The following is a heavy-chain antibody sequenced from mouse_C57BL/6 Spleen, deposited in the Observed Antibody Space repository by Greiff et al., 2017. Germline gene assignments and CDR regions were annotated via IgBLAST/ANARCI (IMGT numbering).Heavy chain of an antibody. CDR2: IRSKSSNYAT. J-gene: IGHJ4*01. CDR3: VRDTTVVDYYAMDY. CDR1: GFTFNTYA. Sequence: EVKLVESGGGLVQPKGSLKLSCAASGFTFNTYAMHWVRQAPGKGLEWVARIRSKSSNYATYYADSMKDRFTISRDDSQSMLYLQMNNLKTEDTAMYYCVRDTTVVDYYAMDYWGQGTSVTVSS. V-gene: IGHV10-3*01. D-gene: IGHD1-1*01.